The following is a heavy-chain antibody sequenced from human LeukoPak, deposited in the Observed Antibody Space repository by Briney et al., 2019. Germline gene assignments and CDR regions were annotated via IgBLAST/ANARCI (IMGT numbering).Heavy chain of an antibody. Sequence: PGGSLRLSCAASGFTVNSNYMSWVRQAPGKGLERVSIIYKDGRTYYADSVKGRFTISRDNSKNTLFLQMNSLRAEDTAVYYCAKNLYCGGGSCYPSALGMDVWGQGTTVTVSS. CDR1: GFTVNSNY. V-gene: IGHV3-53*01. CDR2: IYKDGRT. D-gene: IGHD2-15*01. CDR3: AKNLYCGGGSCYPSALGMDV. J-gene: IGHJ6*02.